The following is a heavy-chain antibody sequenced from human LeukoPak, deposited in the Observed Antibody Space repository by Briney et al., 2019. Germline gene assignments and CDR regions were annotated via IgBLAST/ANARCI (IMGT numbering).Heavy chain of an antibody. D-gene: IGHD4-17*01. CDR3: AKESYGDLYFDY. V-gene: IGHV3-30*18. CDR2: ISYDGSNK. CDR1: GFTFSSYG. Sequence: GGSLRLSCAASGFTFSSYGMHWVRQAPGKGLEWVAVISYDGSNKYYADSVKGRFTISRDNSKNTLYLQMNSLRAEDTAVYYWAKESYGDLYFDYWGQGTLVTVSS. J-gene: IGHJ4*02.